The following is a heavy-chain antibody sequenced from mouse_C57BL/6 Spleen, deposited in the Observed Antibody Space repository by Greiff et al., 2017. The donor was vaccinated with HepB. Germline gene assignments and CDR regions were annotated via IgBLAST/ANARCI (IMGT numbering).Heavy chain of an antibody. J-gene: IGHJ4*01. CDR2: IDPSDSET. V-gene: IGHV1-52*01. CDR3: ARSAQAKAMDY. CDR1: GYTFTSYW. Sequence: VKLQESGAELVRPGSSVKLSCKASGYTFTSYWMHWVKQRPIQGLEWIGNIDPSDSETHYNQKFKDKATLTVDKSSSTAYMQRSSLTSEDSAVYYGARSAQAKAMDYWGQGTSVTVSS. D-gene: IGHD3-2*02.